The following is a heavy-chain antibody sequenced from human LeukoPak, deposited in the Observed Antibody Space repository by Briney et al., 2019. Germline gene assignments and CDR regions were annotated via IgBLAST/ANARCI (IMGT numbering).Heavy chain of an antibody. D-gene: IGHD6-19*01. V-gene: IGHV1-8*01. CDR3: ARGYKPAYSSGWSIFDY. CDR2: MNPNSGNT. CDR1: GYTFTSYD. Sequence: ASVKVSCKASGYTFTSYDINWVRQATGQGLEWMGWMNPNSGNTGYAQKFQGRVTMTRNTSISTAYMELSSLRSEDTAVYYCARGYKPAYSSGWSIFDYWGQGPLVTVSS. J-gene: IGHJ4*02.